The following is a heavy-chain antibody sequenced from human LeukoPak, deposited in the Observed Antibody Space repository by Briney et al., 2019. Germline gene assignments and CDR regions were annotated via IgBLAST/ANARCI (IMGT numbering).Heavy chain of an antibody. CDR3: ARDLGYSSGHPFDY. CDR2: IWYDGRNT. V-gene: IGHV3-33*08. J-gene: IGHJ4*02. D-gene: IGHD5-18*01. CDR1: GFTFGSYG. Sequence: PGGSLRLSCAASGFTFGSYGMHWVRQAPGRGLEWVALIWYDGRNTYYGDSVKGRFTISRDNSKNTLYLQMNSLRAEDTAVYYCARDLGYSSGHPFDYWGQGTLVTVSS.